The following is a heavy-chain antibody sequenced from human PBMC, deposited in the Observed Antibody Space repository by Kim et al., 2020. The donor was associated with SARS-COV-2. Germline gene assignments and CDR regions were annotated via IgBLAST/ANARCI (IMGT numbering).Heavy chain of an antibody. J-gene: IGHJ3*02. V-gene: IGHV3-23*01. Sequence: DSVKGRFTICRDNSKNTLYLQMNSLRAEDTAVYYCAKDLYSSGRHDAFDIWGQGTMVTVSS. D-gene: IGHD6-19*01. CDR3: AKDLYSSGRHDAFDI.